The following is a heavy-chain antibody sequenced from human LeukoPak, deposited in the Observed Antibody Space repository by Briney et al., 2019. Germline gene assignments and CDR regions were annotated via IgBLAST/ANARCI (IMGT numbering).Heavy chain of an antibody. Sequence: PSETLSLTCTVSGGSISSYYWSWIRQPPGKGLEWIVYIYYSGSTNYNPSLKSRVTISVDTSKNQFSLKLSSVTAADTAVYYCARQQYCSGGRSCWFDPWGQGTLVTVSS. J-gene: IGHJ5*02. CDR2: IYYSGST. CDR1: GGSISSYY. V-gene: IGHV4-59*08. D-gene: IGHD2-15*01. CDR3: ARQQYCSGGRSCWFDP.